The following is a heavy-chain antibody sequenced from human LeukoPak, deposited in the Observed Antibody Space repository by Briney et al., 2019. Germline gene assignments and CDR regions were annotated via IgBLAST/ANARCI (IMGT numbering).Heavy chain of an antibody. V-gene: IGHV1-2*02. D-gene: IGHD5-18*01. CDR2: INPNSGGT. CDR1: GYSFTGYY. J-gene: IGHJ4*02. Sequence: GASVKVSRKASGYSFTGYYMHWVRQAPGQGLEWMGWINPNSGGTKYAQKFKGRVTMTRDTSISTAYMELSRLRSDDTAVYYCARVDTAMVAGGGDYWGQGTLVTVSS. CDR3: ARVDTAMVAGGGDY.